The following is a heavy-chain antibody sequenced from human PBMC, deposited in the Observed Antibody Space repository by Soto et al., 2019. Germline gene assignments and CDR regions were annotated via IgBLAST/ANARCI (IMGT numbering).Heavy chain of an antibody. J-gene: IGHJ4*02. Sequence: QVQLQESGPGLVKPSGTLSLTCAVSGGSISSRNWWSWVRQPPGKGLEWIGEIYHSGSANYNPSLKGRVTISVDMSKNQFSLKLSSVTAADTAVYYCARVAAAGTYFDYWGQGTLDTVST. D-gene: IGHD6-13*01. V-gene: IGHV4-4*02. CDR2: IYHSGSA. CDR1: GGSISSRNW. CDR3: ARVAAAGTYFDY.